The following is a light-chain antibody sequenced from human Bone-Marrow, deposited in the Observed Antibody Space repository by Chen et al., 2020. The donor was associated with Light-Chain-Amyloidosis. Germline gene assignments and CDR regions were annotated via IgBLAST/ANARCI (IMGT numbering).Light chain of an antibody. V-gene: IGLV3-25*03. Sequence: SYELTQPPSVSVSPGQTARITCSGDDLPTKYAYWYQQKPGQAPVLVIHRDTERPSGISERVSGDSSGTTDTLTIRGVQAEDEADYHCQSADSRGTDEVRFGGGTKLTVL. CDR1: DLPTKY. CDR2: RDT. CDR3: QSADSRGTDEVR. J-gene: IGLJ2*01.